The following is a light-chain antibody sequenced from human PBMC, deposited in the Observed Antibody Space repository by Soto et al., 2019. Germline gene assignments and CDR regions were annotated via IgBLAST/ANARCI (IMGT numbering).Light chain of an antibody. Sequence: EIVMTQSPATLSVSPGERATLSCRASQSVNNKLAWYQQKPGQAPRLLIFDASTGATGIPARFSGSGSGTEFTLTINSLQSEDFAIYYCQPCNNWPLTFGGGTKVDIK. CDR3: QPCNNWPLT. J-gene: IGKJ4*01. CDR1: QSVNNK. V-gene: IGKV3-15*01. CDR2: DAS.